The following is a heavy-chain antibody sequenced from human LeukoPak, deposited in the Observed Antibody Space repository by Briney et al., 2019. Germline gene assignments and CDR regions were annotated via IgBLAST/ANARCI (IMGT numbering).Heavy chain of an antibody. J-gene: IGHJ6*04. Sequence: GGSLRLSCAASGFTVSSNYMSWVRQAPGKGLEWVSVIYSGGSTYYADSVKGRFTISRDNAKNSLYLQMNSLRAEDTALYYCARSAQSGIVGATEMDVWGKGTTVTVSS. CDR3: ARSAQSGIVGATEMDV. D-gene: IGHD1-26*01. CDR1: GFTVSSNY. V-gene: IGHV3-53*01. CDR2: IYSGGST.